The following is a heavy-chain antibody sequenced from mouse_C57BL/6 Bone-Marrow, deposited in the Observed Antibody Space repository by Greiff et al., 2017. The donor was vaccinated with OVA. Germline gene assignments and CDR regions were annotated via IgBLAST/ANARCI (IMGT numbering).Heavy chain of an antibody. V-gene: IGHV5-12*01. J-gene: IGHJ3*01. CDR2: ISNGGGST. CDR3: ARQDSSGPAWFAY. CDR1: GFTFSDYY. Sequence: EVHLVESGGGLVQPGGSLKLSCAASGFTFSDYYMYWVRQTPEKRLEWVAYISNGGGSTYYPDTVKGRFTISRDNAKNTRYLQMSRLKSEDTAMYYCARQDSSGPAWFAYWGQGTLVTVSA. D-gene: IGHD3-2*02.